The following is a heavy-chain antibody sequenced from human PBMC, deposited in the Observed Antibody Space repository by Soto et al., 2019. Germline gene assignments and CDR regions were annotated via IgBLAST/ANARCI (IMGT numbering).Heavy chain of an antibody. CDR1: GFTFSSYS. Sequence: GGSLGLSCAASGFTFSSYSMNWVRQAPGKGREWVSSISSSSSYIYYADSVKGRFTISRDNAKNSLYLQMNSLRAEDTAVYYCARTLYYYDSSGYRWGQGTLVTVSS. V-gene: IGHV3-21*01. J-gene: IGHJ4*02. CDR3: ARTLYYYDSSGYR. D-gene: IGHD3-22*01. CDR2: ISSSSSYI.